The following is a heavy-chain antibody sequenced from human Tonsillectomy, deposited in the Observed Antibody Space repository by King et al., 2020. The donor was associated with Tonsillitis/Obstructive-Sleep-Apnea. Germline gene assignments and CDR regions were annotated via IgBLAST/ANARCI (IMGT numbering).Heavy chain of an antibody. CDR1: GFTFSSYG. V-gene: IGHV3-33*01. J-gene: IGHJ4*02. CDR3: AREPFSGGRYYFDY. Sequence: VQLVESGGGVVQPGRSLRLSCAASGFTFSSYGMHWVRQAPGKGLEWVAVIWYDGSNKYYADSVKGRFTISRDNSKNTLHLHMNSLRAEDTAVYYCAREPFSGGRYYFDYWGQGTLVTVSS. CDR2: IWYDGSNK. D-gene: IGHD6-19*01.